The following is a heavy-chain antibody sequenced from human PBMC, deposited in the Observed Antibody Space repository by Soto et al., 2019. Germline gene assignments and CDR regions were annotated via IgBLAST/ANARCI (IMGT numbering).Heavy chain of an antibody. CDR1: GDSISSGSGY. CDR3: ARGLKWTDY. Sequence: SDTRSLTCTVSGDSISSGSGYWSWVRQNPGRGLEWLGYIFHSGRTYYSPSLSSRLTLSIDTSNNQLSLNLRSVTAADTAVYYCARGLKWTDYWGQGTLVTVS. J-gene: IGHJ4*02. V-gene: IGHV4-31*03. D-gene: IGHD1-26*01. CDR2: IFHSGRT.